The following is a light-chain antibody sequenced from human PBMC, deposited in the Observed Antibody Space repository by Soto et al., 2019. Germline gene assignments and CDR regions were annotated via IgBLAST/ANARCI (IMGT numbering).Light chain of an antibody. CDR1: SSDVGGYNY. CDR3: SSYASSSTLYV. J-gene: IGLJ1*01. V-gene: IGLV2-14*03. CDR2: HVS. Sequence: QSALTQPASVSGSPGQSITISCTGTSSDVGGYNYVSWYQQHPGKAPKLMIYHVSNRPSGVSNRFSGSKSGNTASLTISGVQAEDEADYYCSSYASSSTLYVFGAGTKLPVL.